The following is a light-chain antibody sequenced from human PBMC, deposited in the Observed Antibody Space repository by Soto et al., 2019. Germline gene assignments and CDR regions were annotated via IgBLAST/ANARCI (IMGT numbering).Light chain of an antibody. CDR1: QSISSW. CDR2: KAS. J-gene: IGKJ1*01. Sequence: DIQMTQSPPTLSASVGHRVTITCRASQSISSWLAWYQQRPGRAPKLLIYKASNLQSGVPSRFSGSGSGTEFTLTISSLQPDDFATYYCQQYGSYRTFGQGTKVDIK. CDR3: QQYGSYRT. V-gene: IGKV1-5*03.